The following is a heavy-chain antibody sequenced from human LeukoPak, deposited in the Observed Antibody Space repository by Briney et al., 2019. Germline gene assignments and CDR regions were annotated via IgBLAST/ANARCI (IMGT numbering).Heavy chain of an antibody. J-gene: IGHJ6*03. CDR3: AKVAPEIFPTYYYYMDV. CDR2: ISGSGGST. D-gene: IGHD3-9*01. CDR1: GFTFSSYA. Sequence: GGSLRLSCAASGFTFSSYAMSWVRQAPGKGLEWVSAISGSGGSTYYADSVKGRFTISRDNSKNTLYLQMNSLRAEDTAVYYCAKVAPEIFPTYYYYMDVWGKGTTVTVSS. V-gene: IGHV3-23*01.